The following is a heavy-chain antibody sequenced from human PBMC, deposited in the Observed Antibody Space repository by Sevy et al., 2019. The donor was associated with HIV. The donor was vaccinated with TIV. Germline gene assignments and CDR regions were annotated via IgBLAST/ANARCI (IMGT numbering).Heavy chain of an antibody. CDR3: ARELSSSWSYYYYGMDV. CDR2: INPNSGGT. V-gene: IGHV1-2*02. CDR1: GYTFTGYY. D-gene: IGHD6-13*01. Sequence: ASVKVSCKASGYTFTGYYMHWVRQAPGQGLEWMGWINPNSGGTNYAQKFQGRVTMTRDTSISTAYMELSRLRSDDTAGYYCARELSSSWSYYYYGMDVWGQGTTVTVSS. J-gene: IGHJ6*02.